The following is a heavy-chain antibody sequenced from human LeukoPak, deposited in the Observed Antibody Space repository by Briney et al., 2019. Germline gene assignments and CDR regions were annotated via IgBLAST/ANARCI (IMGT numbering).Heavy chain of an antibody. D-gene: IGHD6-13*01. J-gene: IGHJ3*02. CDR3: ATAAYSSSWYGAFDI. CDR2: ISSDGSDK. Sequence: GGSLRPSCAASGFTFSSYAMHWVRQAPGKGLGWVAVISSDGSDKYYADSVKGRFTISRDNSKNTLYLQMNSLRAEDTAIYYCATAAYSSSWYGAFDIWGQGTMVTVSS. V-gene: IGHV3-30*04. CDR1: GFTFSSYA.